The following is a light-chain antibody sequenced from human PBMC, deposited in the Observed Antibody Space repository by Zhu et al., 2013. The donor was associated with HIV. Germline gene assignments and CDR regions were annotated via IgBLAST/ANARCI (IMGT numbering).Light chain of an antibody. CDR3: SSYTSTSTVV. Sequence: QSALTQPASVSGSQPGQSITISCTGTSSDVGGYNYVSWYQHHPGKAPKLMIYEGTKRPSGVSHRFSASNSGTMASLTISGLQAEDEADYYCSSYTSTSTVVFGGGTKLTVL. CDR2: EGT. V-gene: IGLV2-14*01. J-gene: IGLJ2*01. CDR1: SSDVGGYNY.